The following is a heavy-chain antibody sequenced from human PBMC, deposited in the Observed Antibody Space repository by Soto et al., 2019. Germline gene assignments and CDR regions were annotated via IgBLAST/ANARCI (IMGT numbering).Heavy chain of an antibody. CDR1: GFTFSSYW. Sequence: EVQLLESGGGLVQPGGSLRLSCAASGFTFSSYWMSWVRQAPGKGLEWVANIKQDGSEKYYVDSVKGRFTISRDNAKNSLYLQMNSLRAEDTAVYYCAREASTYGEVVTAIPGFDYWGQGTLVTVSS. V-gene: IGHV3-7*01. CDR3: AREASTYGEVVTAIPGFDY. CDR2: IKQDGSEK. J-gene: IGHJ4*02. D-gene: IGHD2-21*02.